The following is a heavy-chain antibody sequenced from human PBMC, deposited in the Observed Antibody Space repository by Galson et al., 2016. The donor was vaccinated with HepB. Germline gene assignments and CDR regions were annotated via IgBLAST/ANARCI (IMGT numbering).Heavy chain of an antibody. V-gene: IGHV4-59*01. CDR2: IYYSGNT. J-gene: IGHJ5*02. CDR1: GGSFSDYY. Sequence: ETLSLTCTVYGGSFSDYYWSWIRQPPGKGLEWIGYIYYSGNTNYNPSLKSRVTISVDTSKNQFSLKLSSVTAADTAVYYCARARYSSGLYNWFDPWGQGTLVTVSS. D-gene: IGHD6-19*01. CDR3: ARARYSSGLYNWFDP.